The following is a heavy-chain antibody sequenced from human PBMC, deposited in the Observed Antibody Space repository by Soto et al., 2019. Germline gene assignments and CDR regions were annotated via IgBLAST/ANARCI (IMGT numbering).Heavy chain of an antibody. D-gene: IGHD6-19*01. J-gene: IGHJ4*02. V-gene: IGHV3-66*01. Sequence: EVQLVESGGALVQPGGSLRLSRAASGFTVSSNYMSWVRQAPGKGLEWVSVIYSGGDTNYADSVKGRFTISRDNSKNTLYLQMNSLRVEDTAVYYCARGGSSGWYYGDYWGQGTLVTVSS. CDR3: ARGGSSGWYYGDY. CDR2: IYSGGDT. CDR1: GFTVSSNY.